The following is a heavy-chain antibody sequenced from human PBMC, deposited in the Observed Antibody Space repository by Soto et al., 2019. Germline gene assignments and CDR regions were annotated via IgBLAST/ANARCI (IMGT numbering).Heavy chain of an antibody. CDR1: GFTFNDFY. J-gene: IGHJ5*02. CDR3: TREMTYRDFGTNCFDP. D-gene: IGHD4-17*01. V-gene: IGHV3-11*01. CDR2: INNRGDDI. Sequence: QLQLVESGGGLVKPGGSLRLSCAASGFTFNDFYMIWFRQAPGRGLEWLAYINNRGDDIYYADSVRGRVTISRDNGKNSLYLDLNSLRVADSALYFCTREMTYRDFGTNCFDPGGQGTPVTVSA.